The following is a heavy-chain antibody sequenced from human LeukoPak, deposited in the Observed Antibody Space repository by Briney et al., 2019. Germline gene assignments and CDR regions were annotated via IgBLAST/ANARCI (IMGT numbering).Heavy chain of an antibody. D-gene: IGHD1-26*01. Sequence: PSQTLSLTCTVSGGSISSGSYYWSWIRQPAGKGLEWIGRIYTSGSTNYNPSLKSRVTISVDTSKNQFSLNLSSVTAADTAIYYCAREVVGGAANFDYWGQGTLVTVSS. CDR2: IYTSGST. CDR1: GGSISSGSYY. CDR3: AREVVGGAANFDY. V-gene: IGHV4-61*02. J-gene: IGHJ4*02.